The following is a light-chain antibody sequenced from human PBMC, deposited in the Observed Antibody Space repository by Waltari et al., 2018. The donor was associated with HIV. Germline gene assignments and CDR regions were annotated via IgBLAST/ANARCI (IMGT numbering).Light chain of an antibody. V-gene: IGLV1-44*01. CDR1: MFNIGTNI. Sequence: QSVLIQPPSASGTPGQRVTISCSGGMFNIGTNIVNWYQQLPGTAPKLLIHRNNQRPSGVPDRVSGSKSGTSASLAIRGLQSEDEADYYCAAWDDSLNGGLFGGGTKVTVL. CDR2: RNN. CDR3: AAWDDSLNGGL. J-gene: IGLJ2*01.